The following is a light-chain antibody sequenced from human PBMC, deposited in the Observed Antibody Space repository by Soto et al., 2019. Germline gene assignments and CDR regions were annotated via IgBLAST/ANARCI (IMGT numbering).Light chain of an antibody. CDR1: QSVSSY. CDR3: QQRGNWPLT. CDR2: DAS. J-gene: IGKJ4*01. V-gene: IGKV3-11*01. Sequence: ETVLTQSPATLSLSPGERATLSCRASQSVSSYLIWYQQKSGQAPRLLIYDASTRATGIPARFSGSGSGTDFTLTISGLEPEDFAVYYCQQRGNWPLTFGGGTKVEIK.